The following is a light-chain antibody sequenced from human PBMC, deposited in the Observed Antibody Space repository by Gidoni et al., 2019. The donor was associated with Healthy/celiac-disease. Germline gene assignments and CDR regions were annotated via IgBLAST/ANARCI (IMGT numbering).Light chain of an antibody. CDR1: QSVSSSY. CDR2: GAS. CDR3: QQYGSSPTWT. Sequence: EIVLTQSPGTLSLTPGERATLSCRASQSVSSSYLAWYQQKPGKAPRRLIYGASSRATGIPDRFSGSGSGTDFTLTISRLEPEDFAVYYCQQYGSSPTWTFXXXTKVEIK. J-gene: IGKJ1*01. V-gene: IGKV3-20*01.